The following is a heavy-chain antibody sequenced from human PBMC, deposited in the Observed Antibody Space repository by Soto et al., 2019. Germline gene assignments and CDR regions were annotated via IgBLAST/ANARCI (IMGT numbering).Heavy chain of an antibody. V-gene: IGHV5-51*01. CDR3: ARLIAVAGGDYYYGMDV. Sequence: GSLKISCKGSGYSFTSYWIGWVRQMPGKGLEWMGIIYPGDSDTRYSPSFQGQVTISADKSISTAYLQWSSLKASDTAMYYCARLIAVAGGDYYYGMDVWGQGTTVTVSS. CDR2: IYPGDSDT. J-gene: IGHJ6*02. CDR1: GYSFTSYW. D-gene: IGHD6-19*01.